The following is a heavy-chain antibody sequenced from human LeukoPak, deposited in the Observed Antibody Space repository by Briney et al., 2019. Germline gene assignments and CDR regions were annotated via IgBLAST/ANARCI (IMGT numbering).Heavy chain of an antibody. V-gene: IGHV4-34*01. CDR2: IYHSGST. D-gene: IGHD2-21*01. Sequence: SETLSLTCAVYGASFSDHYWIWIRQSPVKGLEWIGEIYHSGSTNYNPSLKSRAIISVDTSKQQFSLRLTSMTAADAAVYYCARGYCSGDSCYSLGSRDRLPLDPWGPGTLVSVSS. CDR1: GASFSDHY. CDR3: ARGYCSGDSCYSLGSRDRLPLDP. J-gene: IGHJ5*02.